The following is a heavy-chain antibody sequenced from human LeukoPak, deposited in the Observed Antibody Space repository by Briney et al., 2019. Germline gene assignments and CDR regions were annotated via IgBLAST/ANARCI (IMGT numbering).Heavy chain of an antibody. Sequence: PLRTLRLSCAASGFTFSSYSMNWVRQAPGKGLEWVSSISIISSYIYYAESVKGRFTISRDNAKNSLYLQMNSLRAEDTAVYYCARDFSHYDFWSGYSLFDAFDIWGQGTMVTVSS. V-gene: IGHV3-21*01. CDR1: GFTFSSYS. CDR3: ARDFSHYDFWSGYSLFDAFDI. J-gene: IGHJ3*02. D-gene: IGHD3-3*01. CDR2: ISIISSYI.